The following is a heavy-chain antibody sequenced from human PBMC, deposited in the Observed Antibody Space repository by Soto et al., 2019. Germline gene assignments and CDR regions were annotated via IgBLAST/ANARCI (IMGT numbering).Heavy chain of an antibody. CDR2: IWHDGTNK. J-gene: IGHJ6*02. CDR3: ARDTLGIWSIYYGMDV. Sequence: QVQLVESGGGVVQPGRSLRLSCAASGFTFSSYDMHWVRQAPGKGLEWVAIIWHDGTNKHYGDSVKGRFTISRDNSKNTVYLQMNSLRAEDTAVYYCARDTLGIWSIYYGMDVWGQGTTVTVSS. D-gene: IGHD1-20*01. CDR1: GFTFSSYD. V-gene: IGHV3-33*08.